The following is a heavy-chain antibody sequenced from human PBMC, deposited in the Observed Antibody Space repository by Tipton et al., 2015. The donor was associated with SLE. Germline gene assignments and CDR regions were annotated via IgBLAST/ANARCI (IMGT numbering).Heavy chain of an antibody. V-gene: IGHV4-39*07. CDR2: IYYSGST. CDR1: GGSISSSSYY. Sequence: TLSLTCTVSGGSISSSSYYWGWIRQPPGKGLEWIGSIYYSGSTYYNPSLKSRVTISVDTSKNQFSLKLSSVTAADTAVYYCAGLGGGSYHGYWGQGTLVTVSS. CDR3: AGLGGGSYHGY. D-gene: IGHD1-26*01. J-gene: IGHJ4*02.